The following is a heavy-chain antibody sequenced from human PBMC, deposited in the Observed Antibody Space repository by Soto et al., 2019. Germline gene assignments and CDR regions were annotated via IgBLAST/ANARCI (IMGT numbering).Heavy chain of an antibody. D-gene: IGHD1-7*01. CDR3: ARDRIIGTSYSDY. Sequence: SETLSLTCTVSSGSINSFYCSWIRQPAGKGLEWIGRIHSSGTTNYNPSLKSRVTMSVGTSRNQFSLKLTSVAAADTAVYYCARDRIIGTSYSDYWGQGVLVTVSS. J-gene: IGHJ4*02. CDR2: IHSSGTT. CDR1: SGSINSFY. V-gene: IGHV4-4*07.